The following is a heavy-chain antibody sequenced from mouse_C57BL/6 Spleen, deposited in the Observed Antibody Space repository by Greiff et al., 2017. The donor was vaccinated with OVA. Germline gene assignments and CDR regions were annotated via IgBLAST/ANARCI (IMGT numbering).Heavy chain of an antibody. D-gene: IGHD1-1*01. CDR2: ISSGGDYI. CDR1: GFTFSSYA. J-gene: IGHJ2*01. V-gene: IGHV5-9-1*02. CDR3: TRANYYGSYYFDY. Sequence: EVQVVESGEGLVKPGGSLKLSCAASGFTFSSYAMSWVRQTPEKRLEWVAYISSGGDYIYYADTVKGRFTISRDNARNTLYLQMSSLKSEDTAMYYCTRANYYGSYYFDYWGQGTTLTVSS.